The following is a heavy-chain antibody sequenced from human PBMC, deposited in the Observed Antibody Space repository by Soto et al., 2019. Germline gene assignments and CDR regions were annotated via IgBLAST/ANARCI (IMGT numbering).Heavy chain of an antibody. CDR2: IYYSGST. V-gene: IGHV4-39*01. CDR1: GGSISSSTYY. CDR3: ARARGNYYMGHSDA. Sequence: QLQLQESGPGLVKPSETLSLSCSVSGGSISSSTYYWGWIRQPPGKGLEWLGGIYYSGSTYYKPSLKSRVTISINTSKNPFSLELTSVTAADTAVYYCARARGNYYMGHSDAWGQGTLVTVFS. J-gene: IGHJ5*02. D-gene: IGHD1-26*01.